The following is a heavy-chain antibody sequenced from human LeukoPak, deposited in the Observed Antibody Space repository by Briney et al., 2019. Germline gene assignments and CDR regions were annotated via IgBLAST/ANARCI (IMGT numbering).Heavy chain of an antibody. CDR1: GGTFSSYA. V-gene: IGHV1-69*13. J-gene: IGHJ5*02. Sequence: ASVKVSCKASGGTFSSYAISWVRQAPGQGLEWMGGIIPIFGTANYAQKFQGRVTITADESTSTAYMELSSLRSEDTAVYYCASGGSYLDVRSLDPWGQGTLVTVSS. CDR3: ASGGSYLDVRSLDP. CDR2: IIPIFGTA. D-gene: IGHD1-26*01.